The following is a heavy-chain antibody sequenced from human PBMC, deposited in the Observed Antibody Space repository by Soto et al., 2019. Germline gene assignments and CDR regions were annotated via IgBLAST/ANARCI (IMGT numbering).Heavy chain of an antibody. CDR2: ISYDGSNK. V-gene: IGHV3-30-3*01. CDR1: GFTFISYA. Sequence: WWSLRLSCASSGFTFISYAMQWVRHSPGKCLDWVAFISYDGSNKYHADSVKGRFTISRDNSKNTLYLQMNSLRAEDTAVYYCARDDLKENKALPIDYYYYYGMDVWGQGTTVTVSS. J-gene: IGHJ6*01. CDR3: ARDDLKENKALPIDYYYYYGMDV. D-gene: IGHD2-21*01.